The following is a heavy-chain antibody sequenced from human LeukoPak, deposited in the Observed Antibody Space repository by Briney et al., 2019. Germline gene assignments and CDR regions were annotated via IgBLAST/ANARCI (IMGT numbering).Heavy chain of an antibody. V-gene: IGHV4-34*01. CDR1: GGSFSGYY. J-gene: IGHJ5*02. CDR2: INHSGST. CDR3: ARGKGILEWLSFNP. Sequence: PSETLSLTYAVYGGSFSGYYWSWIRQPPGKGLEWTGEINHSGSTNYNPSLKSRVTISVDTSKNQFSLKLSSVTAADTAVYYCARGKGILEWLSFNPWGQGTLVTVSS. D-gene: IGHD3-3*01.